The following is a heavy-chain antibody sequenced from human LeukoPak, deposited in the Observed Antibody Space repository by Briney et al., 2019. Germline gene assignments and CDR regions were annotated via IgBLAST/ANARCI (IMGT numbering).Heavy chain of an antibody. Sequence: GGSLRLSCTASGFTFGDYAMSWVRQAPGKGLEWVGFIRSKAYGGTTEYAASVKGRFTISRDDSKSIAYLQMNSLKTEDTAVYYCTRNLVSSGWYWDYWGQETLVTVSS. V-gene: IGHV3-49*04. CDR2: IRSKAYGGTT. CDR3: TRNLVSSGWYWDY. D-gene: IGHD6-19*01. CDR1: GFTFGDYA. J-gene: IGHJ4*02.